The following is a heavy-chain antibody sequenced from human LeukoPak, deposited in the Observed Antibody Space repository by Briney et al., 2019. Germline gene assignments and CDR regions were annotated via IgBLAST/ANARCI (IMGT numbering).Heavy chain of an antibody. D-gene: IGHD6-13*01. V-gene: IGHV1-18*01. Sequence: ASVKVSCKASGYSFNSYGIGWVRQVPGQGLEWMGWLSVYNGHTSYAQKFQGVFTMTTDTSTDTAYMELRSLRSDDTAVYYCARLLVTEYKSGWYGHNFDRWGPGTRVTVSS. CDR3: ARLLVTEYKSGWYGHNFDR. CDR2: LSVYNGHT. J-gene: IGHJ4*02. CDR1: GYSFNSYG.